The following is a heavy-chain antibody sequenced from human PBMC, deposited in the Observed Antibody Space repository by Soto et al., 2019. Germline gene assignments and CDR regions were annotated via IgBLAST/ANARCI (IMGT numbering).Heavy chain of an antibody. CDR1: GYTLTELS. V-gene: IGHV1-24*01. Sequence: GASVKVSCKVSGYTLTELSMHWVRQAPGKGLEWMGGFDPEDGETIYAQKFQGRVTMTEDTSTDTAYMELSSLRSEDTAVYYCVREAYIGYGHAIDHWGPGTLVTVSS. CDR3: VREAYIGYGHAIDH. D-gene: IGHD5-12*01. CDR2: FDPEDGET. J-gene: IGHJ4*02.